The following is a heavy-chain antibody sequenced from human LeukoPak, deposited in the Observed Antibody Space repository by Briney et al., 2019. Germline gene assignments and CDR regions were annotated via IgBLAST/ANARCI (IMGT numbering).Heavy chain of an antibody. CDR2: ISHDGSNQ. D-gene: IGHD6-13*01. Sequence: GGSLRLSCVASGFTFSTYGMHWVRQAPGKGLEWVALISHDGSNQYYADSVKGRFSISRDNSQNTLYLQMNSLTADDTAVYYCAKHWIAADYWGQGTLVTVSS. CDR1: GFTFSTYG. J-gene: IGHJ4*02. V-gene: IGHV3-30*18. CDR3: AKHWIAADY.